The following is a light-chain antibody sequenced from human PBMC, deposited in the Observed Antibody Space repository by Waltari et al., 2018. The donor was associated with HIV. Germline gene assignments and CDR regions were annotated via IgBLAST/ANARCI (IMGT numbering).Light chain of an antibody. Sequence: EIVMTQSPATLSVSTGERATLSCRASQSVSSNLAWYQQKPGQAPRLLIYGASTRATGIPARFSGSGSGTDFTLTISSLQSEDFAVYYCQQYNNWPQTFGQGTKLEIK. CDR2: GAS. CDR1: QSVSSN. J-gene: IGKJ2*01. V-gene: IGKV3-15*01. CDR3: QQYNNWPQT.